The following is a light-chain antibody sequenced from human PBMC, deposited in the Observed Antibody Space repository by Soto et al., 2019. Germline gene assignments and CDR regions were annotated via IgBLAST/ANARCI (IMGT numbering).Light chain of an antibody. CDR2: DVS. J-gene: IGLJ2*01. Sequence: QSVLTQPASVSGSPGQSITISCTGTSSDVGGYNYVSWYQQHPGKAPKLMIFDVSSRPSGVSNRFSGSKSGNTASLTISGLQTEDEADYYCSAFTTSSTVLFGGGTK. CDR1: SSDVGGYNY. CDR3: SAFTTSSTVL. V-gene: IGLV2-14*03.